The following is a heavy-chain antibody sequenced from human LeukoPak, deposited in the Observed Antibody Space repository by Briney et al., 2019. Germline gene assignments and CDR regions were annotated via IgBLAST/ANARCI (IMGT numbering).Heavy chain of an antibody. Sequence: PGGSLRLSCTVSGFTVSSNSMSWVRQAPGKGLEWVSFIYSDNTHYSDSVKGRFTISRDNSKNTLYLRMNSLRPEDTAVYYCARKNVVVVAATHDAFDIWGQGTMVTVSS. CDR3: ARKNVVVVAATHDAFDI. V-gene: IGHV3-53*05. CDR2: IYSDNT. CDR1: GFTVSSNS. D-gene: IGHD2-15*01. J-gene: IGHJ3*02.